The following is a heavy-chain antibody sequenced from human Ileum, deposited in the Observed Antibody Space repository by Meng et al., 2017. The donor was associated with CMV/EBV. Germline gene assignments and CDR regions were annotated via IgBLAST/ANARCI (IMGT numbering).Heavy chain of an antibody. Sequence: QGPGPGLWRPAEPLSLTCTVSGDPLSSGSQYWAWIRQSPGKRVEWIGSMLFSEIADYNPSLKSRVTISLDATQTQFSLRLTSVTAADTAVYFCARDLTNNWFYYWGQGTLVTVSS. CDR3: ARDLTNNWFYY. D-gene: IGHD1-1*01. J-gene: IGHJ4*02. CDR2: MLFSEIA. CDR1: GDPLSSGSQY. V-gene: IGHV4-39*07.